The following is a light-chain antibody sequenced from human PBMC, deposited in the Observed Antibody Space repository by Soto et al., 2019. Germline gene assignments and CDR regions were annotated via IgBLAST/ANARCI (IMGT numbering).Light chain of an antibody. CDR1: QGSSNY. Sequence: DIQMTQSPSSLSASVGDRVTITCRASQGSSNYLAWYQQKPGKGPKFLIYAASTLQSGVPSRFSGSGSGKDFSLTITSLQPEDVATYYCQKYNRAPRTFGQGTKVELK. CDR3: QKYNRAPRT. V-gene: IGKV1-27*01. CDR2: AAS. J-gene: IGKJ1*01.